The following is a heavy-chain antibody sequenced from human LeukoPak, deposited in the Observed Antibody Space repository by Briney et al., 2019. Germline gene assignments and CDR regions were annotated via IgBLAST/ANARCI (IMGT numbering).Heavy chain of an antibody. Sequence: SETLSLTCAVYGGSFSGYYWSWIRQPPGKGLEWIGEINHSGSTNYNPSLKSRVTISVDTSKNQFSLKLSSVTAADTAVYYCARVPAYSSSWSTPYYYYGMDVWGQGTTVTVSS. J-gene: IGHJ6*02. D-gene: IGHD6-13*01. V-gene: IGHV4-34*01. CDR3: ARVPAYSSSWSTPYYYYGMDV. CDR1: GGSFSGYY. CDR2: INHSGST.